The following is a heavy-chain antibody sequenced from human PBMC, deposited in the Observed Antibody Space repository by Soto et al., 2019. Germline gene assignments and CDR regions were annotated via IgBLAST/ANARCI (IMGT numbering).Heavy chain of an antibody. CDR1: GGSFSGYY. D-gene: IGHD3-22*01. CDR2: INHSGST. CDR3: ARGGLNYYYDSSVALDY. Sequence: PSETLSLTCAVYGGSFSGYYWSWIRQPPGKGLEWIGEINHSGSTNYNPSLKSRVTISVDTSKNQFSLKLSSVTAADTAVYYCARGGLNYYYDSSVALDYWGQGTLVTVSS. J-gene: IGHJ4*02. V-gene: IGHV4-34*01.